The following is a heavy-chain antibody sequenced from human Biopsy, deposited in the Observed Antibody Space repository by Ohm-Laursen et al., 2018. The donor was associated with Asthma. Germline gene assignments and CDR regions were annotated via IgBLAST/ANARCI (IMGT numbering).Heavy chain of an antibody. CDR3: ARGQKSAGDRWFDP. V-gene: IGHV1-3*04. Sequence: GSSVKVSCKTSGYNFISFAIHWVRQAPGQRLEWMGWVNTGNGDTKYSQKFQGRVTITRDTSTSTAYMELRSLRSDDTAVYFCARGQKSAGDRWFDPWGQGTLVTVSS. CDR1: GYNFISFA. D-gene: IGHD6-13*01. J-gene: IGHJ5*02. CDR2: VNTGNGDT.